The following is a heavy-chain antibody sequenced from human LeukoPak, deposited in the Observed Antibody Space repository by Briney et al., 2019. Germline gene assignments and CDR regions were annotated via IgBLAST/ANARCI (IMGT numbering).Heavy chain of an antibody. J-gene: IGHJ5*02. CDR1: GGSFSGYY. Sequence: PSETLSLTCAVYGGSFSGYYWSWIRQPPGKGLEWIGEINHGGSTNYNPSLKSRVTISVDTSKNQFSLKLSSVTAADTAVYYCARHLLLWFGELFSWFDPWGQGTLVTVSS. D-gene: IGHD3-10*01. CDR3: ARHLLLWFGELFSWFDP. CDR2: INHGGST. V-gene: IGHV4-34*01.